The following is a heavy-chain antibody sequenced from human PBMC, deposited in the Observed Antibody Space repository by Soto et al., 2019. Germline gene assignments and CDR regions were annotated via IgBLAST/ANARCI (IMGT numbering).Heavy chain of an antibody. J-gene: IGHJ6*04. Sequence: PSETLSLTCTVSGGSISSSSYYWGWIRQPPGKGLEWIGSIYYSGSTYYNPSLKSRVTISVDTSKNQFSLKLSSVTAADTAVYYGAKPQDRLGNSGYDTSAGGMTVWAKGPRSPSPQ. CDR2: IYYSGST. CDR3: AKPQDRLGNSGYDTSAGGMTV. D-gene: IGHD5-12*01. V-gene: IGHV4-39*01. CDR1: GGSISSSSYY.